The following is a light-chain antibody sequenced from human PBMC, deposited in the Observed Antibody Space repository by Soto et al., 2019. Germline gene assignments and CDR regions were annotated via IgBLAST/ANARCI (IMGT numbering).Light chain of an antibody. CDR2: GAS. CDR1: QSVSSSY. Sequence: EIVLTQSPGTLSLSPGERATLSCRASQSVSSSYLAWYQQKPGQAPRLLIYGASSRATGIPDRFSGSGSGTDFTLTISRLEPEDFAVYYCPQYGSSPSGTFGQGTKVEI. J-gene: IGKJ1*01. V-gene: IGKV3-20*01. CDR3: PQYGSSPSGT.